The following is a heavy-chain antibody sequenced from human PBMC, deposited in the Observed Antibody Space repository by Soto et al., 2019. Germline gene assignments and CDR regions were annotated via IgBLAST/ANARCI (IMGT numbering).Heavy chain of an antibody. J-gene: IGHJ4*02. CDR3: AKYAEGSNDETYYFDH. V-gene: IGHV3-30*18. CDR1: GFTFSFYG. D-gene: IGHD1-1*01. CDR2: ISYDCTKI. Sequence: QVQVVESGGGVVQPGRSLRLSCAASGFTFSFYGMHWVRQTPGKGLEWVAGISYDCTKIYYADSVKGRFTIPRDNSKNTLDLEMNGLRGDDTAVYYCAKYAEGSNDETYYFDHWGQGTLVTVSS.